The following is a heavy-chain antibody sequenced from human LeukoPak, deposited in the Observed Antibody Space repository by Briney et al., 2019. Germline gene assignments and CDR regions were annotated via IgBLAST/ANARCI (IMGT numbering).Heavy chain of an antibody. CDR3: AKSTYWSNPYYFDY. D-gene: IGHD2-2*01. J-gene: IGHJ4*02. CDR1: GFTFSDCG. CDR2: VSGSGSDT. Sequence: PGGSLRLSCAASGFTFSDCGMSWVRQAPGKGLEWVSTVSGSGSDTDYADSVKGRFTISRDNSKNTLFLRMNSLRAEDTAVYFCAKSTYWSNPYYFDYWGQGTQVTVSS. V-gene: IGHV3-23*01.